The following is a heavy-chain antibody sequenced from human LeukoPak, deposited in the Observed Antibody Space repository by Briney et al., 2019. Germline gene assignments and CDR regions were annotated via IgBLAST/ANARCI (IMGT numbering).Heavy chain of an antibody. J-gene: IGHJ1*01. CDR1: GFSFSTYW. CDR2: INQDGSEK. CDR3: ARDRASVAGNLAEYFQH. Sequence: GGSLRLSCAASGFSFSTYWMSWVRQAPGKGLEWVAAINQDGSEKYYVDSVKGRFTISRDNAKNSLYLQMNSLRAEDTAVYYCARDRASVAGNLAEYFQHWGQGTLVTVSS. V-gene: IGHV3-7*05. D-gene: IGHD6-19*01.